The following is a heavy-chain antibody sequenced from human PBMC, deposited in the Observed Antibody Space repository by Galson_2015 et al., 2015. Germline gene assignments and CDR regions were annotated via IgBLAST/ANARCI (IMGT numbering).Heavy chain of an antibody. D-gene: IGHD5-18*01. CDR1: GFTFDDHA. J-gene: IGHJ4*02. Sequence: SLRLSCAASGFTFDDHAMHWVRQAPGKGLEWVSGISWNSGSIGYADSVKGRFTISRGNAKNSLYLQMNSLGAEDTALYYCAKSRGYSYGQTGYFDYWGQGTLVTVSS. CDR3: AKSRGYSYGQTGYFDY. V-gene: IGHV3-9*01. CDR2: ISWNSGSI.